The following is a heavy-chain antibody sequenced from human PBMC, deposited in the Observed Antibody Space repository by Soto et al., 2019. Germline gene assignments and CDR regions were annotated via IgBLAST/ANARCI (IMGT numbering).Heavy chain of an antibody. CDR3: ARDRSIATAGGSHSYYGMDV. CDR2: IYYSGST. D-gene: IGHD6-13*01. CDR1: GGSIRGYH. V-gene: IGHV4-59*01. J-gene: IGHJ6*02. Sequence: SETLSLTCTVSGGSIRGYHWSWIRQPPGKALEWIGYIYYSGSTRYNPSLESRVTISVDTSKNQFSLKLQSVTAADTAVYYCARDRSIATAGGSHSYYGMDVWGQGTTVTVS.